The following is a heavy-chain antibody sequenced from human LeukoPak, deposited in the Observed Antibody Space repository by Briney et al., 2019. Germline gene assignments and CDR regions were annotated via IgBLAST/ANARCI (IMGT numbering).Heavy chain of an antibody. J-gene: IGHJ4*02. V-gene: IGHV3-20*04. CDR2: IDWNGGST. CDR3: ARDFNPVGVIRYFDY. Sequence: PGGSLRLSCAASGFTFDDYGMSWVRQAPGKGLEWVSGIDWNGGSTGYADSVKGRFTISRDNAKNSLYLQMNSLRAEDTALYYCARDFNPVGVIRYFDYWGQGTLVTVSS. D-gene: IGHD2-21*01. CDR1: GFTFDDYG.